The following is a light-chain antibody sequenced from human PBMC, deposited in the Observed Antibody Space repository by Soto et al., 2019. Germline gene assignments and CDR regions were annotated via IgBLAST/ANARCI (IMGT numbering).Light chain of an antibody. Sequence: IVLTQSPATLSVSPWERAILSCRASQSVSTFLAWFQQKPGQPPRLLIYNASNRTTGIPARFSGSGSGTDFTLTISRLEHEDFAVYYCQQYGSSGTFGQGTKVDIK. J-gene: IGKJ1*01. CDR2: NAS. CDR3: QQYGSSGT. CDR1: QSVSTF. V-gene: IGKV3-11*01.